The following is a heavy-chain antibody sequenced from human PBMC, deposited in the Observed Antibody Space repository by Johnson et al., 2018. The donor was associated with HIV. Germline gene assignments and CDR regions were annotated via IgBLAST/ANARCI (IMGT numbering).Heavy chain of an antibody. V-gene: IGHV3-30*18. CDR2: ISYDGSNK. Sequence: QVQLVESGGGVVQPGRSLRLSCATSGFTFSSYGMHWVRQAPGKGLEWVAVISYDGSNKYYADSVKGRFTISRDNSKNTLYLQMNSLGAEDTAVYYCAKVSWEARLGDPFDIWGQGTMVTVSS. J-gene: IGHJ3*02. CDR1: GFTFSSYG. CDR3: AKVSWEARLGDPFDI. D-gene: IGHD1-26*01.